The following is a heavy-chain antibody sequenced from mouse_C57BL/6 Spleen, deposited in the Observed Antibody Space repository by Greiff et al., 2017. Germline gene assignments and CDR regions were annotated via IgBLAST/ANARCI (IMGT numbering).Heavy chain of an antibody. V-gene: IGHV5-17*01. Sequence: EVMLVESGGGLVKPGGSLKLSCAASGFTFSDYGMHWVRQAPEQGLEWVAYISSGSSTIYYADTVKGRFTISRDNAKNTLFLQMTSLRSEDTAMYYCARNYYCSSYPLAMDYWGQGTSVTVAS. CDR2: ISSGSSTI. D-gene: IGHD1-1*01. CDR1: GFTFSDYG. J-gene: IGHJ4*01. CDR3: ARNYYCSSYPLAMDY.